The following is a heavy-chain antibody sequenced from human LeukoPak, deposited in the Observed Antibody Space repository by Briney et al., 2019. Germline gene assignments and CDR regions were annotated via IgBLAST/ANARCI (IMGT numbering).Heavy chain of an antibody. D-gene: IGHD2-2*01. CDR1: GYTFTSYG. V-gene: IGHV1-18*01. CDR2: LSGYNGNT. J-gene: IGHJ4*02. Sequence: ASVKVSCKASGYTFTSYGISWVRQAPGQGLEWMGWLSGYNGNTNYAQKFQGRVTMTTDTPTSTAYMDLRSLRSDDTAVYYCARDWDDGCSSTSCPSFDYWGQGTLVTVSS. CDR3: ARDWDDGCSSTSCPSFDY.